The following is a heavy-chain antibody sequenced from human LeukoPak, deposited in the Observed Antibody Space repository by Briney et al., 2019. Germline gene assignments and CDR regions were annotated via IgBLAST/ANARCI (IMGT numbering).Heavy chain of an antibody. V-gene: IGHV3-48*03. Sequence: GGSLRLSCAASGFTFSSYEMNWVRQAPGKGLEWVSYISSSGSTIYYADSVKGRFTISRDNAKNSLYLQMNSLRAEDTAVYYCARAPYRVAGDYFDYWGQGTLVTVSS. CDR2: ISSSGSTI. CDR3: ARAPYRVAGDYFDY. J-gene: IGHJ4*02. D-gene: IGHD3-16*01. CDR1: GFTFSSYE.